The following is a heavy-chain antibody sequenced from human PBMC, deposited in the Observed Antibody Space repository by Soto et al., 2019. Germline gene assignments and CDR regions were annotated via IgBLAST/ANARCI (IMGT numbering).Heavy chain of an antibody. CDR2: ITAHSGAT. J-gene: IGHJ5*02. V-gene: IGHV1-2*02. CDR1: GYIFSATY. D-gene: IGHD3-10*01. CDR3: VRAHALGFANWFDP. Sequence: APLKVSCKDLGYIFSATYIHWVRQAPGEGLEWLGCITAHSGATNYAQTFLGRVTISADTSGSTAYMDLARLESDDTAVYYCVRAHALGFANWFDPWGRGTLVTVSS.